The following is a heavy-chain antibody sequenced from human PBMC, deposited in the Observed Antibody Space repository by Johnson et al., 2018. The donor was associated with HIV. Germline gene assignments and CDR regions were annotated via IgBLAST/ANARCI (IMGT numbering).Heavy chain of an antibody. CDR3: AKSSSATYYGDAFDM. Sequence: QMQLVESGGGVVQPGRSLRLSCAASGFSFSSYAMHWVRQAPGKGLEWVAVVSYDGSERYYADSVKGRFTISRDSSKKTLSLQMNSLIPEDTAVYYCAKSSSATYYGDAFDMWGQGTMVTVSS. CDR1: GFSFSSYA. D-gene: IGHD3-10*01. J-gene: IGHJ3*02. V-gene: IGHV3-30*04. CDR2: VSYDGSER.